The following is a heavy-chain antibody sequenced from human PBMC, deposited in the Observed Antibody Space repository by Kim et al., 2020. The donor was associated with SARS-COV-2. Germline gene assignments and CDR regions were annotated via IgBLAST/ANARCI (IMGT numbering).Heavy chain of an antibody. D-gene: IGHD4-17*01. V-gene: IGHV3-23*01. CDR3: AKDPHYGDYTDYFDY. Sequence: DSGKGRFTISRDNSKNTLYLQMNSLRAEDTAVYYCAKDPHYGDYTDYFDYWGQGTLVTVSS. J-gene: IGHJ4*02.